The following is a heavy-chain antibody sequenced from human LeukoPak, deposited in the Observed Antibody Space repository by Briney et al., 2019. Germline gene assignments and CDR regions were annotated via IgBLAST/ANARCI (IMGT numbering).Heavy chain of an antibody. Sequence: GGSLRLSCAASGFTFSRYGMHWVRQAPGKGLEWVTAISYDGSNKYYADSVKGRFTISRDNSKNTVYVQMNSLRAEDTAVYYCANLPLVRGVILAVVYWGQETLVTVSS. CDR3: ANLPLVRGVILAVVY. V-gene: IGHV3-30*04. J-gene: IGHJ4*02. CDR1: GFTFSRYG. CDR2: ISYDGSNK. D-gene: IGHD3-10*01.